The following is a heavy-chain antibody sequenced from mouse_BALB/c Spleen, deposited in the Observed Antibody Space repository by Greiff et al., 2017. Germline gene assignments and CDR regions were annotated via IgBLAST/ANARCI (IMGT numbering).Heavy chain of an antibody. D-gene: IGHD1-1*01. CDR3: ARGRIMGFITTDYFDY. CDR2: ISTYYGDA. J-gene: IGHJ2*01. V-gene: IGHV1S137*01. Sequence: QVQLQQSGAELVRPGVSVKISCKGSGYTFTDYAMHWVKQSHAKSLEWIGVISTYYGDASYNQKFKGKATMTVDKSSSTAYMELARLTSEDSAIYYCARGRIMGFITTDYFDYWGQGTTLTVSS. CDR1: GYTFTDYA.